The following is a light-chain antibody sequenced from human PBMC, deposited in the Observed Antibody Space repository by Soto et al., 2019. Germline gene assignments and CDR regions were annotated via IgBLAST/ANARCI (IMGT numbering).Light chain of an antibody. J-gene: IGLJ1*01. CDR3: CSYAGSRTYV. CDR1: SSDVGSYNL. Sequence: QSALTQPASVSGSPGQSITISCTGTSSDVGSYNLVSWYQQHPGKAPKVMIYEVSKRPSGVPNRFSGSKSGNTASLTISGLQAEDEADYYCCSYAGSRTYVFGTGTKLTVL. CDR2: EVS. V-gene: IGLV2-23*02.